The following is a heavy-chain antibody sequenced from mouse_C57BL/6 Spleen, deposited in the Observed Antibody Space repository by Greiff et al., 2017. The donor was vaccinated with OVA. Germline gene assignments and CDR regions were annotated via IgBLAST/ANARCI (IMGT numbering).Heavy chain of an antibody. V-gene: IGHV1-50*01. CDR1: GYTFTSYW. D-gene: IGHD4-1*01. J-gene: IGHJ2*01. CDR2: IDPSDSYT. CDR3: ARNWDKD. Sequence: QQSCKASGYTFTSYWMQWVKQRPGQGLEWIGEIDPSDSYTNYNQKFKGKATLTVDTSSSTAYMQLSSLTSEDSAVYYCARNWDKDWGQGTTLTVSS.